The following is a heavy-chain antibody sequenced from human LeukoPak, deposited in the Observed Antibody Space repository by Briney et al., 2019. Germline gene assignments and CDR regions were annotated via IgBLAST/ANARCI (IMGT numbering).Heavy chain of an antibody. Sequence: GGSLRLSCAVSGITLSNYGMSWVRQAPGKGLEWVAGISGSGGGTNYADSVKGRFTISRENARNTLYLQVNSLRVEDTAAYFCAKRGVVIRVILVGFHKEAYYFDSWGQGALVTVSS. D-gene: IGHD3-22*01. CDR2: ISGSGGGT. CDR1: GITLSNYG. J-gene: IGHJ4*02. CDR3: AKRGVVIRVILVGFHKEAYYFDS. V-gene: IGHV3-23*01.